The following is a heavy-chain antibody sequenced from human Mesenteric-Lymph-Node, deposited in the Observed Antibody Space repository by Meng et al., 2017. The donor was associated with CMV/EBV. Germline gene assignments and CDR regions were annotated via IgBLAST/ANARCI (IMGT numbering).Heavy chain of an antibody. V-gene: IGHV3-23*01. CDR1: GFNLRRYD. J-gene: IGHJ3*02. CDR3: AKLDSVVPAAIAI. CDR2: ISGSGGST. D-gene: IGHD2-2*02. Sequence: GSGFNLRRYDMTGVRKAPGKGLEWVSSISGSGGSTFYADSVKGRFTISRDNSKNTLYLQMNSLRAEDTAVYYCAKLDSVVPAAIAIWGQGTMVTVSS.